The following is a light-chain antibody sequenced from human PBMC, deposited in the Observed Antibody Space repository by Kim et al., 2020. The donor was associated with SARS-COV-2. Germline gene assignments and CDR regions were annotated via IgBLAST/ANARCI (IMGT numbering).Light chain of an antibody. CDR3: QAWDSSTVLV. CDR1: KLGDKY. Sequence: VAPGQTASITCSGDKLGDKYACWYQQKPGQSPVLVIYQDSKRPSGIPERFSGSNSGNTATLTISGTQAMDEADYYCQAWDSSTVLVFGGGTQLTVL. CDR2: QDS. V-gene: IGLV3-1*01. J-gene: IGLJ3*02.